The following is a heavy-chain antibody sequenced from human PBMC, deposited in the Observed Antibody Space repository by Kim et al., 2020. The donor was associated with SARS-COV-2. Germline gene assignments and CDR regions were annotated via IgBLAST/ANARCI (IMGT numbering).Heavy chain of an antibody. CDR1: GGSISSYY. Sequence: SETLSLTCTVSGGSISSYYWSWIRQPPGKGLEWIGYIYYSGSTNYNPSLKSRVTISVDTSKNQFSLKLSSVTAADTAVYYCARVGLVRGNGWFDPWGQGTLLTVSS. D-gene: IGHD3-10*01. CDR3: ARVGLVRGNGWFDP. J-gene: IGHJ5*02. CDR2: IYYSGST. V-gene: IGHV4-59*01.